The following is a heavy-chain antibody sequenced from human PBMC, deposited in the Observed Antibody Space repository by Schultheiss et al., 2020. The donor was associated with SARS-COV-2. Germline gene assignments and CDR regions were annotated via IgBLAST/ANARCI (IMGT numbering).Heavy chain of an antibody. CDR2: ISSSSSTI. Sequence: GGSLRLSCAASGFTFDTYSMHWFRQAPGQGLEWVSYISSSSSTIYYADSVKGRFTISRDNAKNSLYLQMNSLRAEDTAVYYCARFGDFWSGYPDYWGQGTLVTVSS. CDR1: GFTFDTYS. CDR3: ARFGDFWSGYPDY. V-gene: IGHV3-48*04. D-gene: IGHD3-3*01. J-gene: IGHJ4*02.